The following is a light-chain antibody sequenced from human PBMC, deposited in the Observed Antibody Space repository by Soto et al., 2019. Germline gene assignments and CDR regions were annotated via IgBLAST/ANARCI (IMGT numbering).Light chain of an antibody. V-gene: IGKV3-20*01. Sequence: EIVLTQSPGTLSLSPGERATLSCRASQSVSSSYLAWYQQKPGQAPRLLIYGASSRATGIPDRFSGSGSGTAFTLNISRLEPEDFAVYYCQQYGSSPLHFGGGTKVEIK. CDR3: QQYGSSPLH. J-gene: IGKJ4*01. CDR1: QSVSSSY. CDR2: GAS.